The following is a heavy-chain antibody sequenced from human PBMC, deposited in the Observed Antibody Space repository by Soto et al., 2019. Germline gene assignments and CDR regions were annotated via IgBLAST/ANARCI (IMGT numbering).Heavy chain of an antibody. CDR1: GFIVNGKKY. CDR2: VYSAVGT. D-gene: IGHD3-10*01. V-gene: IGHV3-53*01. J-gene: IGHJ3*01. CDR3: ATWRRRGHAFDV. Sequence: DVQVLESGGGLIQPGGSLRLSCAASGFIVNGKKYLSWVRQAPGKGLEWLSAVYSAVGTFYADSVKGRFTVSLDNVKNTVNAHNNSLRSDDTGVYSCATWRRRGHAFDVWGQGTRVTVSA.